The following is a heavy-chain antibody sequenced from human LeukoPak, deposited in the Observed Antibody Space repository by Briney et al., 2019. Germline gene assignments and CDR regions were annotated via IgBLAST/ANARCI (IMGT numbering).Heavy chain of an antibody. J-gene: IGHJ4*02. V-gene: IGHV4-39*01. CDR3: ASLRYSGSYYFDY. Sequence: SETLSLTCTVSGGSISSTDYYWGWIRQPPGKGLEWIGSIFYTGSTYYNPSLKSRVTISVDTSKSQFSLRLSSVTAADTAVYFCASLRYSGSYYFDYWGQGTPVTVSS. CDR2: IFYTGST. CDR1: GGSISSTDYY. D-gene: IGHD1-26*01.